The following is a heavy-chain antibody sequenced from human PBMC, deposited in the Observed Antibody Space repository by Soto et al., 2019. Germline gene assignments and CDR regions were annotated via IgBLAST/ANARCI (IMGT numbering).Heavy chain of an antibody. CDR1: GYTFTGYY. D-gene: IGHD2-21*01. CDR3: ARDGGRFVVTLANFDP. CDR2: INPNSGGT. Sequence: ASVKVSCKASGYTFTGYYMHWVRQAPGQGLEWMGWINPNSGGTNYAQKFQGRVTMTRDTSISTAYMELSRLRSDDTAVYYCARDGGRFVVTLANFDPWRQRTLVTVSS. V-gene: IGHV1-2*02. J-gene: IGHJ5*02.